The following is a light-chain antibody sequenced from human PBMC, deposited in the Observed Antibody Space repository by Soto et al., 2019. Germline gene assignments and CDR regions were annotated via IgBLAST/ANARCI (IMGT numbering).Light chain of an antibody. J-gene: IGKJ2*01. V-gene: IGKV1-33*01. CDR3: QQYHSLPYT. CDR1: EDIRNY. CDR2: DAS. Sequence: DIQMTQSPSSLSASAGDRVTITCQASEDIRNYLHWYRQKPGKAPELLIDDASTVERGVPSRISGGGSGTDFTLVITSLQPEDIAPYFCQQYHSLPYTFGQGTKLEI.